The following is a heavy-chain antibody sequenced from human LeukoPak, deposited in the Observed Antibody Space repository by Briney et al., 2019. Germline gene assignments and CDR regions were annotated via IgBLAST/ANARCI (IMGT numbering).Heavy chain of an antibody. J-gene: IGHJ4*02. CDR3: ARASNWNDADFEY. CDR1: GFTFSSYW. D-gene: IGHD1-1*01. CDR2: IKQDGSEK. Sequence: PGGSLRLSCAASGFTFSSYWMSWVRQAPGKGLEWVANIKQDGSEKYYVDSVEGRFTISRDNAKKTLYLQMNSLRAEDTAVYYCARASNWNDADFEYWGQGTLVTVSS. V-gene: IGHV3-7*02.